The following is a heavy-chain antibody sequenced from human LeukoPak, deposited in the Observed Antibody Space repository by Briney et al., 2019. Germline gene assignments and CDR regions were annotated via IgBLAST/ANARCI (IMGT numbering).Heavy chain of an antibody. V-gene: IGHV4-30-4*01. J-gene: IGHJ4*02. CDR2: IYYSGST. CDR3: ARGPGAHYYDSSGLRGATYFDY. Sequence: SETLSLTCTVSGGSISSGDYYWSWIRQPPGKGLEWIGYIYYSGSTYYNPSLKSRVTIPVDTSKNQFSLKLSSVTAADTAVYYCARGPGAHYYDSSGLRGATYFDYWGQGTLVTVSS. CDR1: GGSISSGDYY. D-gene: IGHD3-22*01.